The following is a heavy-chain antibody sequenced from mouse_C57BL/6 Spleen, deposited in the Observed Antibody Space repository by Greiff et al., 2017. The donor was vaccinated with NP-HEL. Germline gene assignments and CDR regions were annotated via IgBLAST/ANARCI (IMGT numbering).Heavy chain of an antibody. Sequence: GGGLVQPKGSLKLSCAASGFSFNTYAMNWVRQAPGKGLEWVARIRSKSNNYATYYADSVKDRFTISRDDSESMLYLQMNNLKTEDTAMYYCVSGNYWYFDVWGTGTTVTVSS. J-gene: IGHJ1*03. CDR1: GFSFNTYA. V-gene: IGHV10-1*01. CDR3: VSGNYWYFDV. CDR2: IRSKSNNYAT. D-gene: IGHD2-1*01.